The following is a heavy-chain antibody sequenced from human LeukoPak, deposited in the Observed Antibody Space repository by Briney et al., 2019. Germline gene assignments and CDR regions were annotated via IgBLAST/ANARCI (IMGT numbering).Heavy chain of an antibody. J-gene: IGHJ3*02. CDR2: ISGAGGST. D-gene: IGHD2-21*02. V-gene: IGHV3-23*01. Sequence: PGGSLRLSCAASGFTFSSYGMSWVRQAPGKGLEWVSTISGAGGSTYYADSVKGRFTISRDNSKNTLYPQMNSLRAEDTAIYYCTKCGGDRYSMLFHAFDIWGQGTMVTVSS. CDR1: GFTFSSYG. CDR3: TKCGGDRYSMLFHAFDI.